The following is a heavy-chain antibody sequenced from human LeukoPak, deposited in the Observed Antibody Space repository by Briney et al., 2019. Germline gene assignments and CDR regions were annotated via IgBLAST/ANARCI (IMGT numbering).Heavy chain of an antibody. V-gene: IGHV3-43*02. J-gene: IGHJ5*02. Sequence: PGGSLRLSCAASRFTFDDYAMHWVRQAPGKGLEWVSLISGDGGRTSYADSVKGRFTISRDNSKNSLYLQMNSLRTEDTALYYCAKDILVRTRKNDFWSGSTFPGGQGTLVTVSS. CDR1: RFTFDDYA. CDR3: AKDILVRTRKNDFWSGSTFP. CDR2: ISGDGGRT. D-gene: IGHD3-3*01.